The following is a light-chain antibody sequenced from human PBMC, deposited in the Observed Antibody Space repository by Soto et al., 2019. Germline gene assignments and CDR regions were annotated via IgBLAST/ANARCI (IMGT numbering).Light chain of an antibody. CDR3: QQSYSTPIT. J-gene: IGKJ5*01. V-gene: IGKV1-12*01. Sequence: DIQMTQSPSSVSASVGDSVTITCRASQGVSDWVAWYQQKPGEAPKLLIYGSSSLLSGVPSRFSGTRSGTDFTLTISSLQPEDFATYYCQQSYSTPITFGQGTRLEIK. CDR1: QGVSDW. CDR2: GSS.